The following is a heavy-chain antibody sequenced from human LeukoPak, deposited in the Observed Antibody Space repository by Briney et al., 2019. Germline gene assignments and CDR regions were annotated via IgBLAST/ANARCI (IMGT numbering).Heavy chain of an antibody. V-gene: IGHV1-46*03. CDR2: INPSGGST. Sequence: GASVKVSCKASGYTFTSYYMHWVRQAPGQGLEWMGIINPSGGSTSYAQKFQGRVTMTRDTSTSTVHMELSSLRSEDTAVYYCASAPVYGSPVKMAFDIWGQGTMVTVSS. J-gene: IGHJ3*02. CDR3: ASAPVYGSPVKMAFDI. D-gene: IGHD5/OR15-5a*01. CDR1: GYTFTSYY.